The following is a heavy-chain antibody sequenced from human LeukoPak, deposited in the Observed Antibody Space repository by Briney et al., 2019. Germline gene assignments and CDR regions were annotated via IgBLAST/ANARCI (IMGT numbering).Heavy chain of an antibody. J-gene: IGHJ4*02. CDR2: INMDGSIT. Sequence: GGSLRLSCAASGFTFSNYWMHWVRQSPGKGLVWVSRINMDGSITTYADSVKGRFTISRDNAKNTLYLQMNSLRAEDTAVYYCSRARGDYRYFDYWGQGTLVTVSS. CDR3: SRARGDYRYFDY. D-gene: IGHD4-17*01. V-gene: IGHV3-74*01. CDR1: GFTFSNYW.